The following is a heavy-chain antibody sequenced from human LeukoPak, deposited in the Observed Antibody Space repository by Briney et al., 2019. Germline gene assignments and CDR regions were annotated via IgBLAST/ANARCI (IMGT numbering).Heavy chain of an antibody. D-gene: IGHD6-13*01. CDR3: ARHTFGRHSNTWSPTDY. CDR1: GYSFTSYW. V-gene: IGHV5-51*01. Sequence: GESLKVSCKGSGYSFTSYWIGWVRQMPGKGLEWMGIIYPGDSDTRYSPSFQGQVTISADKSISTAYLQWSSLKASDTAIYYCARHTFGRHSNTWSPTDYWGQGTLVTVSS. J-gene: IGHJ4*02. CDR2: IYPGDSDT.